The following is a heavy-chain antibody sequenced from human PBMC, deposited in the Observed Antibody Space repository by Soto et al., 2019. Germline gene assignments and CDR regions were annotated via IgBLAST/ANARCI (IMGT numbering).Heavy chain of an antibody. CDR1: GYSFASYW. CDR2: VYPGDSDI. D-gene: IGHD3-3*02. CDR3: ARDHSIRSPPEY. J-gene: IGHJ4*02. V-gene: IGHV5-51*01. Sequence: PGESLKISCKGTGYSFASYWIGWVRQMSGKGLEWMGVVYPGDSDIRYSPSFQGQVTISRDNAKNSLYLQVDSLRDEDTAVYYCARDHSIRSPPEYWGRGTLVTVSS.